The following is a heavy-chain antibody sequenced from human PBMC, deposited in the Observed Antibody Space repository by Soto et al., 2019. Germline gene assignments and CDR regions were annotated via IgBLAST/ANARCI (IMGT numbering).Heavy chain of an antibody. CDR1: GFTSSNAW. J-gene: IGHJ4*02. V-gene: IGHV3-15*01. D-gene: IGHD3-16*01. CDR3: TTGIFGGNSSWY. CDR2: IKSKTDGGTT. Sequence: EVQLVESGGDLVKPGGSLRLSCAASGFTSSNAWMSWVRQGPGKGLEWVGRIKSKTDGGTTEYVAPVKGRFTISRDDSKNTLYLQMNSLKIEDTTVYYCTTGIFGGNSSWYWGQGTLVTVSS.